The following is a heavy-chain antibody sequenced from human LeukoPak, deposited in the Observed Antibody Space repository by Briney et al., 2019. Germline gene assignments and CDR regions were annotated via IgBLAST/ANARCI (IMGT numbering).Heavy chain of an antibody. CDR3: AKDREGEYDFWSGYYSDYYGMDV. CDR2: ISSSSSTI. J-gene: IGHJ6*02. V-gene: IGHV3-48*01. D-gene: IGHD3-3*01. Sequence: GGSLRLSCAASGFTFSSYSMNWVRQAPGKGLEWVSYISSSSSTIYYADSVKGRFTISRDNSKNTLYLQMNSLRAEDTAVYYCAKDREGEYDFWSGYYSDYYGMDVWGQGTAVTVSS. CDR1: GFTFSSYS.